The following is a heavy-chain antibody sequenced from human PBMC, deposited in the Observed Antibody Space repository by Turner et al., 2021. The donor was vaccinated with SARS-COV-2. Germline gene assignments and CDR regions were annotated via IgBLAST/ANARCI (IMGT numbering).Heavy chain of an antibody. J-gene: IGHJ4*02. CDR2: SSGSGGST. CDR1: GFTFSSYA. D-gene: IGHD6-13*01. CDR3: AKADSSSWYWGSCY. V-gene: IGHV3-23*01. Sequence: EVQLLESGGGLVQPGGSLILSCAASGFTFSSYAMRWVRQAPGKGLEWVSASSGSGGSTYYADSVKGRFTISRDNSKNTLYMQMNSLRAEDTAVYYCAKADSSSWYWGSCYWGQGTLVTVSS.